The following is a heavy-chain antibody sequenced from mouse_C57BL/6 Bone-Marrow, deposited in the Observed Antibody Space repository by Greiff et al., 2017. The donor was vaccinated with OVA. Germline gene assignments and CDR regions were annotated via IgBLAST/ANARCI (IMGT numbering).Heavy chain of an antibody. D-gene: IGHD1-1*01. J-gene: IGHJ2*01. Sequence: QVHVKQSGAELARPGASVKLSCMASGYTFTSYGISWVKQRTGQGLEWIGEIYPRSGNTYYNEKFKGKATLTADKSSSTAYMELRSLTSEDSAVYFCARIDYGSSLYYFDYWGQGTTLTVSS. CDR1: GYTFTSYG. CDR2: IYPRSGNT. CDR3: ARIDYGSSLYYFDY. V-gene: IGHV1-81*01.